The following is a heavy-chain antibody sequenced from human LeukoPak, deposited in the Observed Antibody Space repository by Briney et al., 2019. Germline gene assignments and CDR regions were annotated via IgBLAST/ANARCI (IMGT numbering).Heavy chain of an antibody. D-gene: IGHD3-10*01. CDR2: IYYSGST. CDR1: GGSISSYY. J-gene: IGHJ5*02. CDR3: ARSLGPVLLWFGETLVPLEFDP. Sequence: SETQSPTCTVSGGSISSYYWSWIRQPPGKGLEWIGYIYYSGSTNYNPSLKSRVTISVDTSKNQFSLKLSSVTAADTAVYYCARSLGPVLLWFGETLVPLEFDPWGQGTLVTVSS. V-gene: IGHV4-59*01.